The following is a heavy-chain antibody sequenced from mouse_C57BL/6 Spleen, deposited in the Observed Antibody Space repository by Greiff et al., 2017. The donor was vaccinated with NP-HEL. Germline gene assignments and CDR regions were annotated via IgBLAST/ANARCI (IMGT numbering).Heavy chain of an antibody. CDR2: IYPGSGNT. J-gene: IGHJ2*01. CDR1: GYSFTSYY. Sequence: QVQLQQSGPELVKPGASVKISCKASGYSFTSYYIHWVKQRPGQGLEWIGWIYPGSGNTKYNEKFKGKATLTAETSSSTAYMQISSLTSEDSAVYCYERTGEMAIDYWGQGTTLTVSS. D-gene: IGHD2-3*01. V-gene: IGHV1-66*01. CDR3: ERTGEMAIDY.